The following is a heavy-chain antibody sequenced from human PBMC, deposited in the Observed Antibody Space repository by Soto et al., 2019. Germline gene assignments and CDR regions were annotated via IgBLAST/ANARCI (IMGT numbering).Heavy chain of an antibody. CDR3: AHTHTGYYEDFDY. J-gene: IGHJ4*02. D-gene: IGHD3-9*01. V-gene: IGHV2-5*02. CDR2: IYWDDNN. CDR1: GFSLSSSGVG. Sequence: QITLKESGPTLVKPTQTLTLTCTFSGFSLSSSGVGVGWIRQPPGKALECLAVIYWDDNNRYSPSLKSRVTLPEDTSKNPVVLTMTNMDPADTATYYCAHTHTGYYEDFDYWGQGILVTVSS.